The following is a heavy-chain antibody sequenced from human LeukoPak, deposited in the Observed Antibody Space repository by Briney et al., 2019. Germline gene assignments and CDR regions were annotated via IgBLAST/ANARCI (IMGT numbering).Heavy chain of an antibody. J-gene: IGHJ4*02. V-gene: IGHV4-31*03. CDR3: ARSWDYDILTGYSHTPFDY. CDR1: GGSISSGGYY. D-gene: IGHD3-9*01. CDR2: IYYSGST. Sequence: SETPSLTCTVSGGSISSGGYYWSWIRQHPGKGLEWIGYIYYSGSTYYNPSLKSRVTISVDTSKNQFSLKLSSVTAADTAVYYCARSWDYDILTGYSHTPFDYWGQGTLVTVSS.